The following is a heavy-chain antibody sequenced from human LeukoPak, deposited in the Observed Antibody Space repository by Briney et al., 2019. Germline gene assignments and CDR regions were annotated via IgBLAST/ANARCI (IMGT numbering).Heavy chain of an antibody. V-gene: IGHV3-23*01. CDR1: GFTFSSYA. D-gene: IGHD4-17*01. J-gene: IGHJ4*02. CDR3: AKGIGDYGDTVDY. CDR2: ISGSGGST. Sequence: PGGSLRLSCSASGFTFSSYAMSWFRQAPGKGLEWVSAISGSGGSTYYVDSVKGRFTISRDNSKNTLYLQMNSLRAEDTAVYYCAKGIGDYGDTVDYWGQGTLVTVSS.